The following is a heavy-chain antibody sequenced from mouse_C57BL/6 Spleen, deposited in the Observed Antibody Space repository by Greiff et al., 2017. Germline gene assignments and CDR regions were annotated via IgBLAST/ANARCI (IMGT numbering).Heavy chain of an antibody. CDR1: GYTFTSYW. Sequence: VQLQQSGAELVRPGTSVKLSCKASGYTFTSYWMHWVKQRPGQGLEWIGVIDPSDSYTNYNQKFKGKATLTVDTSSSTAYMQLSSLTSEDSAVYYCARGGLDYWGQGTTLTVSS. V-gene: IGHV1-59*01. J-gene: IGHJ2*01. CDR2: IDPSDSYT. CDR3: ARGGLDY.